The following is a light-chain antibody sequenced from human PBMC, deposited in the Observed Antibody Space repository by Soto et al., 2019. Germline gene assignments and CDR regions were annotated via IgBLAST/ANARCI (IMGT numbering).Light chain of an antibody. V-gene: IGLV2-8*01. Sequence: QSALTQPPSASGSPGQSVTISCTGTSSDVGGYDYVSWYQQHPGKAPKLMIYEVSKRPSGVPQRFSGSRSDNTASLTVSGLQAEDEADYYCSSYAGRNNLVFGGGTKLTVL. CDR1: SSDVGGYDY. CDR2: EVS. CDR3: SSYAGRNNLV. J-gene: IGLJ2*01.